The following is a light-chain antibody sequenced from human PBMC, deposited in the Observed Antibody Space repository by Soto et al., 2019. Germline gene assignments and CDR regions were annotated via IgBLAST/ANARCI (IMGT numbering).Light chain of an antibody. CDR1: EDINSR. CDR3: QQADSFPIT. CDR2: AAF. J-gene: IGKJ5*01. Sequence: EIQVTQSPTSVSSTVGGRVTISCRPSEDINSRLAWYQQKPGNAPKLLIYAAFILQSGVPSRFSGYGSGTDFTLSISSLQPEDFATYYCQQADSFPITFGQGTRLEIK. V-gene: IGKV1-12*01.